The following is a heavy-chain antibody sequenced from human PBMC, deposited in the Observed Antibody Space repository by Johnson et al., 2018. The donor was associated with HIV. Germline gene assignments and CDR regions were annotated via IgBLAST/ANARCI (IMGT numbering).Heavy chain of an antibody. CDR3: AKDQHYYDSRNGGALDI. V-gene: IGHV3-7*01. D-gene: IGHD3-22*01. CDR2: IKQDGSEK. J-gene: IGHJ3*02. Sequence: VQLVESGGGVVQPGRSLRLSCAASGFTFSSYWMSWVRQAPGKGLEWVANIKQDGSEKYYVDSVKGRFTISRDNAKNSLYLQMSSLRAEDTAVYYCAKDQHYYDSRNGGALDIWGQGEMVTVSS. CDR1: GFTFSSYW.